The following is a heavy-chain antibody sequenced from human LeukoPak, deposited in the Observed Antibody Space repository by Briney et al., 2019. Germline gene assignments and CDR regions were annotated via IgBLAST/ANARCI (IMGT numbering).Heavy chain of an antibody. CDR3: VRIGRLGQGSVDV. CDR1: GDSISSNSVT. Sequence: SQTLSLSCAISGDSISSNSVTWNWVRQSPSRGLEWLGRTYYRSTWYNDYAVSVKSRIIINPDTPKNQFSLQLNSVTPEDTAVYYCVRIGRLGQGSVDVWGQGTTVTVSS. D-gene: IGHD3-10*01. CDR2: TYYRSTWYN. V-gene: IGHV6-1*01. J-gene: IGHJ6*02.